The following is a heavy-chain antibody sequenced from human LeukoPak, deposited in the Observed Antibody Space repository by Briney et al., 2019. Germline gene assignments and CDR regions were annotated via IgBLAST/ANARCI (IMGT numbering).Heavy chain of an antibody. CDR3: ARESSGEGSGSYYNGFDY. Sequence: PSETLSLTCTVSGGSISTSIYYWGWVRQTPGKGLEWIGSIYYSGSTYYNPSLKSRVTISVDPSRNQFSLSLTSVTAADTALYYCARESSGEGSGSYYNGFDYWGQGTLVTVSS. CDR2: IYYSGST. J-gene: IGHJ4*02. CDR1: GGSISTSIYY. D-gene: IGHD3-10*01. V-gene: IGHV4-39*02.